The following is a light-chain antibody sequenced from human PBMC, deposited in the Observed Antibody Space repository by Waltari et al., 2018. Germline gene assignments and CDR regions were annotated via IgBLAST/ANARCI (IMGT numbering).Light chain of an antibody. V-gene: IGLV3-21*01. CDR2: YDS. CDR3: QVWDANTDPGV. J-gene: IGLJ1*01. CDR1: NIESTS. Sequence: SYVLTQPPSVSVAPGETARLTCGGNNIESTSVHWYRQRPGQAPVLVISYDSDRPSGIPDRLSGSNSGNTATLTISRVEVGDEADYYCQVWDANTDPGVFGTGTEVTVL.